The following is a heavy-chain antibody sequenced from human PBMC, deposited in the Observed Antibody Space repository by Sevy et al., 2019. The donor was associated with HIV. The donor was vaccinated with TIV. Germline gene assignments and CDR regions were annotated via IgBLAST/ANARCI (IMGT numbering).Heavy chain of an antibody. J-gene: IGHJ3*02. CDR2: IYPGDSDT. CDR3: ARCGLLRYFDWLSPALDAFDI. CDR1: GYSFTSYW. Sequence: GESLKISCKGSGYSFTSYWIDWVRQMPGKGLEWMGIIYPGDSDTRYSPSFQGQVTISADKSISTAYLQWSSLKASDTAMYYCARCGLLRYFDWLSPALDAFDIWGQGTMVTVSS. V-gene: IGHV5-51*01. D-gene: IGHD3-9*01.